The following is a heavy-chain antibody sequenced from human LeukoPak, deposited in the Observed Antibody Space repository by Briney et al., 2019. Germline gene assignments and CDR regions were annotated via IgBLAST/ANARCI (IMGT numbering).Heavy chain of an antibody. Sequence: GSLRLSCAASGFTFSSYSMNWVRQPPGKGLEWIGEINHSGTTSYNPSLKSRVTMSVDTSKNQISLKLTSVTAADTAFYYCARRSYHGPESYPRSWGQGTLVTVSS. CDR3: ARRSYHGPESYPRS. CDR2: INHSGTT. J-gene: IGHJ4*02. CDR1: GFTFSSYS. V-gene: IGHV4-34*01. D-gene: IGHD3-10*01.